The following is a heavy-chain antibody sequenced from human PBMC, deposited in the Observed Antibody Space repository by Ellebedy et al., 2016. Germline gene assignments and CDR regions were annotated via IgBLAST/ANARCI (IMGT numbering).Heavy chain of an antibody. V-gene: IGHV1-69*13. Sequence: SVKVSXXASGGTFSSYAISWVRQAPGQGLEWMGGIIPIFGTANYAQKFQGRVTITADESTSTAYMELSSLRSEDTAVYYCARGSHYYDSSGYHDWGQGTLVTVSS. CDR2: IIPIFGTA. J-gene: IGHJ4*02. CDR1: GGTFSSYA. D-gene: IGHD3-22*01. CDR3: ARGSHYYDSSGYHD.